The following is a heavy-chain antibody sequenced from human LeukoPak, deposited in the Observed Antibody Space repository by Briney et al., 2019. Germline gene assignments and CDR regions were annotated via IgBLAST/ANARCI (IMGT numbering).Heavy chain of an antibody. CDR3: ARGFTAGLDY. Sequence: PGGSLRLSCAASGFTFSDYYMSWIRQAPGKGLEWVSCISSSSSYTNYADSVKGRFTISRDNAKNSLYLQMNSLRAEDTAVYCCARGFTAGLDYWGQGTLVPVSS. J-gene: IGHJ4*02. D-gene: IGHD1-1*01. CDR1: GFTFSDYY. V-gene: IGHV3-11*05. CDR2: ISSSSSYT.